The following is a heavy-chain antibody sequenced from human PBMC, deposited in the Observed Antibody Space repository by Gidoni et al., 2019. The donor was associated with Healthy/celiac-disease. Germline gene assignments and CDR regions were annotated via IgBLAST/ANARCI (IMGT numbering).Heavy chain of an antibody. D-gene: IGHD2-21*02. CDR3: ARRVVTTGYNWFDP. V-gene: IGHV4-59*08. CDR1: GGSISSYY. Sequence: QVQLQESGPGLVKPSEPLSLTCPVSGGSISSYYWSWIRQPPGKGLEWIGYIYYSGSPNYNPSLKSRVTISVDTSKNQFSLKLSSVTAADTAVYYCARRVVTTGYNWFDPWGQGTLVTVSS. CDR2: IYYSGSP. J-gene: IGHJ5*02.